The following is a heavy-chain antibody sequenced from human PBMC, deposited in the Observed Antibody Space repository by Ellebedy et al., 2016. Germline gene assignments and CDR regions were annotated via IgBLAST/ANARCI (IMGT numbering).Heavy chain of an antibody. CDR1: GYTFTSYY. V-gene: IGHV1-2*04. CDR3: ARTYYGSGSYPASDI. J-gene: IGHJ3*02. D-gene: IGHD3-10*01. Sequence: ASVKVSCRASGYTFTSYYMHWVRQAPGQGLEWMGWINPNSGDTNYAQKFQGWVTMTRDTSISTAYMEMSRLTSDDTAVYYCARTYYGSGSYPASDIWGQGTMVTVSS. CDR2: INPNSGDT.